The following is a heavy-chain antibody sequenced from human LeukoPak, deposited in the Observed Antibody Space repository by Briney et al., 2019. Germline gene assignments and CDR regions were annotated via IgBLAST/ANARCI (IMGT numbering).Heavy chain of an antibody. CDR1: GYTFSSYW. CDR3: ARGPAYDFWSGYYPYYFDY. CDR2: IKQDGSEK. V-gene: IGHV3-7*03. Sequence: GGSLRLSCAASGYTFSSYWMSWVRQAPGKGLEWVANIKQDGSEKYYVDSVKGRFTISRDNAKNSLYLQMDSLRSEDTAVYYCARGPAYDFWSGYYPYYFDYWGQGTLVTVSS. J-gene: IGHJ4*02. D-gene: IGHD3-3*01.